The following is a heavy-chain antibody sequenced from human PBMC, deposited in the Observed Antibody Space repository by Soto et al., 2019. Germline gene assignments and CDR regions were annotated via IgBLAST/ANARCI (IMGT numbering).Heavy chain of an antibody. CDR1: GFTFSDYY. J-gene: IGHJ4*02. CDR2: VSRGTNTV. Sequence: QVPLVESGGGLVKPGGSLRLSCAASGFTFSDYYMSWIRQAPGKGLEWVSYVSRGTNTVYYADSVKGRFTISRDNAKKSLFLQLNSLRAEDTAVYYCAGHSGYSHFDYWGQGTLVTVSS. D-gene: IGHD5-18*01. CDR3: AGHSGYSHFDY. V-gene: IGHV3-11*01.